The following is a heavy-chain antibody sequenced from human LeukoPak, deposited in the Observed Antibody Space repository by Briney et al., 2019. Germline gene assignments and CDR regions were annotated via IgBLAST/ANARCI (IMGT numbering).Heavy chain of an antibody. D-gene: IGHD6-6*01. CDR2: IWYDGSNK. J-gene: IGHJ4*02. V-gene: IGHV3-33*01. CDR3: ARVGSSSSLGFDY. CDR1: GFTFRSYG. Sequence: GRSLRLSCAASGFTFRSYGMHWVRQAPGKGLEWVAVIWYDGSNKYCADSAKGRFTISRDNSKNTLYLEMSSLRAEDTAVYYCARVGSSSSLGFDYWGQGTLVTVSS.